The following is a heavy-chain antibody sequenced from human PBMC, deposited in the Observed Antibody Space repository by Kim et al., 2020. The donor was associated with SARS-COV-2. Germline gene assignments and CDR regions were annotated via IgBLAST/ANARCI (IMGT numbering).Heavy chain of an antibody. CDR3: ARDGDAAAAYDY. V-gene: IGHV4-39*07. CDR1: GGSISSSSYY. Sequence: SETLSLTCTVSGGSISSSSYYWGWIRQPPGKGLEWIGSIYYSGSTYYNPSLKSRVTISVDTSKNQFSLKLSSVTAADTAVYYCARDGDAAAAYDYWGQGT. D-gene: IGHD6-13*01. J-gene: IGHJ4*02. CDR2: IYYSGST.